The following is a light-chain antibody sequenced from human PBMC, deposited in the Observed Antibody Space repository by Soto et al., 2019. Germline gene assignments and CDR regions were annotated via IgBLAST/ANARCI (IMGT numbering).Light chain of an antibody. J-gene: IGKJ5*01. V-gene: IGKV3-11*01. CDR2: DAS. CDR3: QQRTNWPPT. Sequence: EIVLTQSPATLSSSPGERATLSCRTSQSVTSSLAWYQQKPGQAPRLLFYDASNRATGIPGRFSGSGSGTDFTLTISSLEPEDFAVYYCQQRTNWPPTFGQGTRLEIK. CDR1: QSVTSS.